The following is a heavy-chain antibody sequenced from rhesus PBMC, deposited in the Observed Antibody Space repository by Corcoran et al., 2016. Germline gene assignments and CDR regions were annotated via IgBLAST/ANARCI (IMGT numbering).Heavy chain of an antibody. V-gene: IGHV1-200*01. CDR2: MNPGNDNT. D-gene: IGHD3-28*01. Sequence: QVQLVQAGAEVKKPGASVKLSCKASGYSFTSYSLNWVRQAPGQGREWKGWMNPGNDNTGYAQKFQGRVTMTRDTSTSIVYMELSSLRSEDTAVYYCARGGYYTVDYWGQGVLVTVSS. CDR3: ARGGYYTVDY. CDR1: GYSFTSYS. J-gene: IGHJ4*01.